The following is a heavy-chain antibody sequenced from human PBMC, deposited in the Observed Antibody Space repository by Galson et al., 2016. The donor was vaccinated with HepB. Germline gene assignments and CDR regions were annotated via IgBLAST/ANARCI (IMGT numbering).Heavy chain of an antibody. CDR2: INQNGGRT. Sequence: SLRLSCAASRLTFSTYWMTWVRQAPGNGLEWVANINQNGGRTNYVDSVKGRFTIPRDNAKNPLYLQMNSLRPEDTAIYYGARDRSPAQANNWYDALDLWGQGTLVTVSS. J-gene: IGHJ3*01. CDR3: ARDRSPAQANNWYDALDL. D-gene: IGHD2-15*01. CDR1: RLTFSTYW. V-gene: IGHV3-7*04.